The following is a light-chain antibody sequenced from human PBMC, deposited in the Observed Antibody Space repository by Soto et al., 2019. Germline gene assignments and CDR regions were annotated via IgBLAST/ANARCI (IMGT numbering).Light chain of an antibody. CDR1: SSDVGGYDY. CDR2: DVS. J-gene: IGLJ1*01. Sequence: QSALTQPASVSGSPGQSITISCTGSSSDVGGYDYVSWYQQHPGKPPKLMIYDVSNRPSGVSDRFSGSKSGNTASLTISGLQAEAEADYYCSSYPRRSSSCVFGTGTKLNVL. V-gene: IGLV2-14*01. CDR3: SSYPRRSSSCV.